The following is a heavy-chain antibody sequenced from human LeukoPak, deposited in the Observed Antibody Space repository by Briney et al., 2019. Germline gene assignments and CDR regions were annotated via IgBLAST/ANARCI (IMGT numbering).Heavy chain of an antibody. CDR1: RYTFTGYY. CDR2: INPNSGGT. D-gene: IGHD3-16*02. Sequence: GASVKVSCKASRYTFTGYYMHWVRQAPGQGLEWMGRINPNSGGTNYAQKFQGRVTMTRDTSISSAYMGLSRLRSDDTAVYYCARGMLIGKYDYVWGSYRHHDAFDIWGQGTMVTVSS. J-gene: IGHJ3*02. CDR3: ARGMLIGKYDYVWGSYRHHDAFDI. V-gene: IGHV1-2*06.